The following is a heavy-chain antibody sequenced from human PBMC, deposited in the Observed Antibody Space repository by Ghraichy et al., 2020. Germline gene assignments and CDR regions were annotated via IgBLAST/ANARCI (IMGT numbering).Heavy chain of an antibody. CDR1: GFTFSGFG. CDR2: IRYDGSKK. V-gene: IGHV3-30*02. D-gene: IGHD3-22*01. J-gene: IGHJ4*02. Sequence: GGSLRLSCAASGFTFSGFGMHWVRQAPGRRLEWVTFIRYDGSKKYYAASVKGRFTISRDNSKNTLYLEMNSLGAEDTAVYYCAKCPYYYDSSGYPTHFDYWGQGTLVTVSS. CDR3: AKCPYYYDSSGYPTHFDY.